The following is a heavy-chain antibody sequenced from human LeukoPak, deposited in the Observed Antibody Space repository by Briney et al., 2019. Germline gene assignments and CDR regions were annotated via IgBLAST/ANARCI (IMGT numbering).Heavy chain of an antibody. D-gene: IGHD5-18*01. V-gene: IGHV4-39*07. CDR2: FYYSGST. J-gene: IGHJ4*02. Sequence: ASETLSLTCTVSGGSISSSSYYWGWIRQPPGKGLEWIGSFYYSGSTYYNPSLKSRVTISVDTSKNQFSLKLSSVTAADTAVYYCARGYSYEILDYWGKGTLVTVSS. CDR1: GGSISSSSYY. CDR3: ARGYSYEILDY.